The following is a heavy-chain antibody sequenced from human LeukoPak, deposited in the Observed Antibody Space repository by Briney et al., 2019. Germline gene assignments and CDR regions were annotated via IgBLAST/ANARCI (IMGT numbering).Heavy chain of an antibody. V-gene: IGHV3-23*01. J-gene: IGHJ4*02. Sequence: PGGSLRLSCAVSGITLSNYGMSWVRQAPGKGLEWVAGISGSGGGTYYADSVKGRFTISRDNPKNTLYLQMNSLRAEDTAVYFCAKLGAVIRVILVGFHKEAYYFDSWGQGALVTVSS. CDR2: ISGSGGGT. D-gene: IGHD3-22*01. CDR3: AKLGAVIRVILVGFHKEAYYFDS. CDR1: GITLSNYG.